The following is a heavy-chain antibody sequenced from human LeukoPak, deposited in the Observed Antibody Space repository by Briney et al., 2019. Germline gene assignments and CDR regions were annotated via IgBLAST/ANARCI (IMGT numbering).Heavy chain of an antibody. D-gene: IGHD6-19*01. Sequence: ASVKVSCKASGYTFTSYGISWVRQAPGQELEWMGWISAYNGNTNYAQKLQGRVTMTTDTSTSTAYMELRSLRSDDTAVYYCARAGPYSSGWLRSGYYYYYMDVWGKGTTVTVSS. V-gene: IGHV1-18*01. CDR3: ARAGPYSSGWLRSGYYYYYMDV. J-gene: IGHJ6*03. CDR2: ISAYNGNT. CDR1: GYTFTSYG.